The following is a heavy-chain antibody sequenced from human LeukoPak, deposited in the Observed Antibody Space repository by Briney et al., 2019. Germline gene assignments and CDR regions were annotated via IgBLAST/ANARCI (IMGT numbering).Heavy chain of an antibody. CDR2: IYYSGST. Sequence: SETLSLTCTVSGGSISSYYWGWSRPPPGRGLEWIGYIYYSGSTNYNPSLKSRVTISVDTSKNQFSLKLSSVTAADTAVYYCARHSGSYDAFDIWGQGTMVIVSS. V-gene: IGHV4-59*08. CDR1: GGSISSYY. CDR3: ARHSGSYDAFDI. J-gene: IGHJ3*02. D-gene: IGHD1-26*01.